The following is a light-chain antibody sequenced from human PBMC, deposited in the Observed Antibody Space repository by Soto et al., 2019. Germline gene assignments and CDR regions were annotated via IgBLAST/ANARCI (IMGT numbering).Light chain of an antibody. V-gene: IGKV3-11*01. CDR2: DAS. J-gene: IGKJ1*01. CDR3: QQRGNWPVT. CDR1: QSVSSY. Sequence: EIVLTKSPATLSFSPGERATLSCRASQSVSSYFAWYQQKPGQAPRLLIYDASNRATGIPARFSGSGSGTDFTLTISSLEPDDFAVYYCQQRGNWPVTFGQGTSVDIK.